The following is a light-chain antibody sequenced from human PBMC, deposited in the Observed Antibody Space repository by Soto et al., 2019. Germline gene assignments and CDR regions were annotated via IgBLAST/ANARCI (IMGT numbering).Light chain of an antibody. Sequence: QSVLTQPASVSGSPGQSVAISCTGTSSDVGAYNYISWYQQHPGKAPKLLLSEVSTRPSGVSDRFSGSKSGNTASLTISGLQAEDEADYYCSSLTTSFTYVFGTGTKVTVL. CDR1: SSDVGAYNY. CDR2: EVS. CDR3: SSLTTSFTYV. V-gene: IGLV2-14*01. J-gene: IGLJ1*01.